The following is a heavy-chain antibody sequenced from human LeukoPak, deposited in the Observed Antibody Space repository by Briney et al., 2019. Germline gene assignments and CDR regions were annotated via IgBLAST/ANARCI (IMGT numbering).Heavy chain of an antibody. CDR1: GGSITSSSYF. Sequence: SETLSFTCTVSGGSITSSSYFWAWIRQPPGKGLEWIGSIYYSGSAYYNPSLKSRVAISVDTSKNQFSLKLSSVTAADTAVYYCARARSHAFDIWGQGTMVTVSS. D-gene: IGHD3-10*01. J-gene: IGHJ3*02. V-gene: IGHV4-39*01. CDR2: IYYSGSA. CDR3: ARARSHAFDI.